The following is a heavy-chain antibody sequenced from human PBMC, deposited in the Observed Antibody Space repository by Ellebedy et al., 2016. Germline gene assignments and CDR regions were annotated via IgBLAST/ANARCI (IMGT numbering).Heavy chain of an antibody. CDR2: LTPDAGT. J-gene: IGHJ4*02. Sequence: GGSLRLSCAASGFTVSSSYISWFRQAPGKGLEWVSILTPDAGTAYVDSVKGRFTLSRDNSKNTVYLQMNSLTAEDTAVYFCVKSGHSYAWSYWGQGTLVTVSS. V-gene: IGHV3-53*01. CDR1: GFTVSSSY. D-gene: IGHD5-18*01. CDR3: VKSGHSYAWSY.